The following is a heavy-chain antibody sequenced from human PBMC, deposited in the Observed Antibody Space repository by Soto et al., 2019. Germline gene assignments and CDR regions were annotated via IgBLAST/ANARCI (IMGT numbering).Heavy chain of an antibody. J-gene: IGHJ4*02. CDR1: GYSFAGYW. V-gene: IGHV5-10-1*01. CDR2: IDPSDSQT. Sequence: GESLKISCNGSGYSFAGYWITWVRQKPGKGLEWMGRIDPSDSQTYYSPSFQGHVTISVTKSITTVFLQWSSLRASDTAMYYCARQIYDSDTGPNFQYYFDSWGQGTPVTVSS. CDR3: ARQIYDSDTGPNFQYYFDS. D-gene: IGHD3-22*01.